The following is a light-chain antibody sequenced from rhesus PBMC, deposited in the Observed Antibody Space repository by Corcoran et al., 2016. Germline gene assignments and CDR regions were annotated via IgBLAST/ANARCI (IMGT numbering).Light chain of an antibody. Sequence: DIQMTQSPSSLSASVGYSVTITCRASQCISSYLNWFQQKPGKALKLLIYDASSLESGVPSRFSGSGSGTDFTLTISSLQPEDFAAYYCLQYNSYPVSFGQGTKVEIK. CDR2: DAS. CDR1: QCISSY. V-gene: IGKV1-28*02. J-gene: IGKJ2*01. CDR3: LQYNSYPVS.